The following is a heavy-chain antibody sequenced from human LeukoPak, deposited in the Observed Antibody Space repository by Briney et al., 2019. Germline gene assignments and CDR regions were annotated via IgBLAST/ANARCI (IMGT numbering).Heavy chain of an antibody. CDR3: ARSAVAGTSGAFDI. D-gene: IGHD6-19*01. CDR2: IYPGDSDT. Sequence: GESLKISCKGSGYSFTRYWIGWVRQMPGKGLEWMGIIYPGDSDTSYSPSFRGQVTISADKSISTAYLQWSSLKASDTAMYYCARSAVAGTSGAFDIWGQGTMVTVSS. J-gene: IGHJ3*02. CDR1: GYSFTRYW. V-gene: IGHV5-51*01.